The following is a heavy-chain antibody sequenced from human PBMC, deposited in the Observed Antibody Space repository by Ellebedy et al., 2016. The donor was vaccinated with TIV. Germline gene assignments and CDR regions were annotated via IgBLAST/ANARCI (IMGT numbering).Heavy chain of an antibody. V-gene: IGHV3-33*08. D-gene: IGHD2-2*01. CDR1: GFRFSDYA. Sequence: GGSLRLSXAASGFRFSDYAVHWVRQAPGKGLEWVAVIWYDGTNIYYSDSVKGRFTISRDNSKNTLYLQMNTLRTDDTAVYYCARIRGFCTSTRCFDWYLDVWGRGTLVTVSS. J-gene: IGHJ2*01. CDR3: ARIRGFCTSTRCFDWYLDV. CDR2: IWYDGTNI.